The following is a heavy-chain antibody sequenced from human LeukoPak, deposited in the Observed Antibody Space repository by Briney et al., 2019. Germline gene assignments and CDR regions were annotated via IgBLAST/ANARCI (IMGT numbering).Heavy chain of an antibody. Sequence: GGSLRLSCAASGFTFSSYAMHWVRQAPGKGLEWVAVISYDGSNKYYADSVKGRFTISRDNSKNTLYLQMNSLRAEDTAVYYCAREFYYGSGSYSFYFDYWGQGTLVTVSS. V-gene: IGHV3-30-3*01. CDR2: ISYDGSNK. CDR3: AREFYYGSGSYSFYFDY. J-gene: IGHJ4*02. CDR1: GFTFSSYA. D-gene: IGHD3-10*01.